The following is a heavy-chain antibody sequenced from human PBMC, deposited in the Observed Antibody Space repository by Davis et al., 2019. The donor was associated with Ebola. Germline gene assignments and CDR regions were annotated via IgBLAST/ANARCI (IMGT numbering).Heavy chain of an antibody. CDR3: ARVGSTYYYDSSGYGIGRPLDY. Sequence: MPSETLSLTCTVSGGSISSGHYYWSWIRQPPGKGLEWIGYIYYGGSTYYNPSLKSRVTISVDTSKNQFSLKLSSVTAADTAVYYCARVGSTYYYDSSGYGIGRPLDYWGQGTLVTVSS. V-gene: IGHV4-30-4*01. CDR2: IYYGGST. J-gene: IGHJ4*02. CDR1: GGSISSGHYY. D-gene: IGHD3-22*01.